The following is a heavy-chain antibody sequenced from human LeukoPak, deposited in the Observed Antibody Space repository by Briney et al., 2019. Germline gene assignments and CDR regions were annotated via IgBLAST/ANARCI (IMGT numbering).Heavy chain of an antibody. CDR1: RFTFSSYW. V-gene: IGHV3-7*03. J-gene: IGHJ4*02. CDR2: IKPDGSKK. Sequence: PGGSLRLSCAASRFTFSSYWMTWGRQAPGKGLEWVANIKPDGSKKSYVDSVKGRFTISRDNAKNSLYLQMNSLSADDKGVYYCASQPAAADVDYWGQGTLVTVSS. CDR3: ASQPAAADVDY. D-gene: IGHD2-2*01.